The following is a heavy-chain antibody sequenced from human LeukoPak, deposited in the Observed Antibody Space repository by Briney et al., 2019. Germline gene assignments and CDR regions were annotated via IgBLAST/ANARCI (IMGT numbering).Heavy chain of an antibody. V-gene: IGHV4-34*01. CDR1: GVSFSAYY. D-gene: IGHD1-26*01. CDR3: ARSGVVGGNPEYFDY. CDR2: INHSGST. J-gene: IGHJ4*02. Sequence: SETLSLTCAVYGVSFSAYYWSWIRQPPGKGLEWIGEINHSGSTNYNPSLKSRVTISVDTSKNQFSLKLSSVTAADTAVYYCARSGVVGGNPEYFDYWGQGTLVTVSS.